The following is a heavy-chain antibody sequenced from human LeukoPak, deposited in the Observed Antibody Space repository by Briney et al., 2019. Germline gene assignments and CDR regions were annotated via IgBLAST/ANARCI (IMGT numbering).Heavy chain of an antibody. CDR3: ARGRPHGNDY. CDR1: GSTFSSYW. V-gene: IGHV3-74*01. Sequence: GGSLRLSCAASGSTFSSYWMNWVRHAPGKGLVWVSRIASDGSSTTYGDSVKGRFSISRDNAKNTLYLQMNSLRVEDTAVYYCARGRPHGNDYWGQGTLVTVSS. J-gene: IGHJ4*02. D-gene: IGHD4-23*01. CDR2: IASDGSST.